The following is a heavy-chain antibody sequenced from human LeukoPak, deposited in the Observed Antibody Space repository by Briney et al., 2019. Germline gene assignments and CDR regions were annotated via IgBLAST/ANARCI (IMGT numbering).Heavy chain of an antibody. Sequence: WASVKVSCKASGYTFTSYAMHWVRQAPGQRLEWMGWINAGNGNTKYSQKFQGRVTITRDTSASTAYIELSSLRSEDTAVYYCARDPCSGGSCYIHPFDYWGQGTLVTVSS. D-gene: IGHD2-15*01. CDR2: INAGNGNT. CDR3: ARDPCSGGSCYIHPFDY. J-gene: IGHJ4*02. V-gene: IGHV1-3*01. CDR1: GYTFTSYA.